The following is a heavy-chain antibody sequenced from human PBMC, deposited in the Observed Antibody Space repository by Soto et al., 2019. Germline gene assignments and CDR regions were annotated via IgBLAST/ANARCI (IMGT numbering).Heavy chain of an antibody. CDR2: ISYDGSNK. CDR1: GFTFSSYA. D-gene: IGHD3-22*01. Sequence: GSLRLSCAASGFTFSSYAMHWVRQAPGKGLEWVAVISYDGSNKYYADSVKGRFTISRDNSKNTLYLQMNSLRAEDTAVYYCAREVRNYDTSEGSYYYGMDVWGQGTTVTVSS. CDR3: AREVRNYDTSEGSYYYGMDV. J-gene: IGHJ6*02. V-gene: IGHV3-30-3*01.